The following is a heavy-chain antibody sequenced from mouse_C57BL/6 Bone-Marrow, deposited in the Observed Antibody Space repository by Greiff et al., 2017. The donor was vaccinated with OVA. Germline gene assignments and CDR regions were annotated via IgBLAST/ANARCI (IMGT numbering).Heavy chain of an antibody. CDR1: GFSLTSYA. CDR2: IWTGGGT. D-gene: IGHD1-1*01. V-gene: IGHV2-9-1*01. Sequence: VHLVESGPGLVAPSQSLSITCTVSGFSLTSYAISWVRQPPGKGLEWLGVIWTGGGTNYNSALKSRLSISKDNSKSQVFLKMNSLQTDDTARYYCAIHYYGSSYYFDYWGQGTTLTVSS. CDR3: AIHYYGSSYYFDY. J-gene: IGHJ2*01.